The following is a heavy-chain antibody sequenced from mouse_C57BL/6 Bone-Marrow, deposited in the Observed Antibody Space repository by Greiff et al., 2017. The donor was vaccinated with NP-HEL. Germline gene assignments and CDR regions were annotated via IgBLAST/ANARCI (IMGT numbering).Heavy chain of an antibody. CDR3: ARWVYDYDRDY. CDR1: GYTFTSYW. Sequence: QVQLQQPGAELVMPGASVKLSCKASGYTFTSYWMHWVKQRPGQGLEWIGEIDPSDSYTNYNQKFKGKSTLTVDKSSSTAYMQLSSLTSEDSAVYYCARWVYDYDRDYWGQGTSVTVSS. CDR2: IDPSDSYT. J-gene: IGHJ4*01. V-gene: IGHV1-69*01. D-gene: IGHD2-4*01.